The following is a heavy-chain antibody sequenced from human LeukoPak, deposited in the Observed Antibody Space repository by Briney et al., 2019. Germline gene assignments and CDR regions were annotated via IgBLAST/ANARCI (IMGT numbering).Heavy chain of an antibody. D-gene: IGHD6-13*01. CDR3: ARELVTAGLWYFDL. CDR1: GFTFSSHD. Sequence: PGGSLRLSCAASGFTFSSHDMRWVRQPTGKNLEWVSSIGTAGDTNYLGSVKGRFSVSRENAKNSLYLQMNSLTAGDTAVYYCARELVTAGLWYFDLWGRGTLVTVSS. J-gene: IGHJ2*01. CDR2: IGTAGDT. V-gene: IGHV3-13*01.